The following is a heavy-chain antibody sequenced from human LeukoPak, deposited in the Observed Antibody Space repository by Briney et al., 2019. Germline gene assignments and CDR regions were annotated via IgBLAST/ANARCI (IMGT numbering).Heavy chain of an antibody. Sequence: SQTLSLTCAISGDSVSSKSAAWNWIRQSPSRGLEWLGRTYYRSKWSSGYAESVKSRITINPDTSKNQFSLQLNSVTPEDTAVYYCARAGEWELPPNAFDIWGQGTMVTVSS. D-gene: IGHD1-26*01. V-gene: IGHV6-1*01. J-gene: IGHJ3*02. CDR1: GDSVSSKSAA. CDR2: TYYRSKWSS. CDR3: ARAGEWELPPNAFDI.